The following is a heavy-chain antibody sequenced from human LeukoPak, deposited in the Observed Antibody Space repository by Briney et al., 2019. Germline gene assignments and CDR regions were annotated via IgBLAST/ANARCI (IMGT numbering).Heavy chain of an antibody. CDR1: GFTFSSYA. D-gene: IGHD3-9*01. CDR3: ARNQLLRYFQNWFDP. V-gene: IGHV3-21*01. J-gene: IGHJ5*02. CDR2: ISSSGAYI. Sequence: GGSLRLPCAASGFTFSSYAMNWIRQAPGKGLEWVSSISSSGAYIYYADLVEGRFTISRDNGKNSLYLQMNSLRAEDTAVYYCARNQLLRYFQNWFDPWGQGTLVTVSS.